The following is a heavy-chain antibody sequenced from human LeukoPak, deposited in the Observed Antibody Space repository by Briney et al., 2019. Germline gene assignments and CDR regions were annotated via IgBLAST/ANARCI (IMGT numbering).Heavy chain of an antibody. CDR2: IWYDGSKK. CDR1: GFTFSSYG. CDR3: AGSIAVAGTIDY. D-gene: IGHD6-19*01. Sequence: GGSLTLSCAPSGFTFSSYGMHWVRQAPGKGLEGVAAIWYDGSKKNYANSVKSSFTIFRDNSKNTLYLHMNSLRAEDTAVYYCAGSIAVAGTIDYWGQGTLVTVSS. V-gene: IGHV3-33*01. J-gene: IGHJ4*02.